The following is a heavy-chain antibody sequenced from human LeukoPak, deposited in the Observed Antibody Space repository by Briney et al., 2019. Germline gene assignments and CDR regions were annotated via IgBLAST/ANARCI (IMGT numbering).Heavy chain of an antibody. CDR3: ARVTTLFGVDMYYFDY. Sequence: PSETLSLTCTVSGGSISGNFWSWIRQPPGKGLEWIGYIYSSGSTSYNPSLKSRVTISLDTSKHQFSLKLTSVTAADTAVYYCARVTTLFGVDMYYFDYWGQGTLVTVSS. CDR2: IYSSGST. D-gene: IGHD3-3*01. J-gene: IGHJ4*02. V-gene: IGHV4-59*01. CDR1: GGSISGNF.